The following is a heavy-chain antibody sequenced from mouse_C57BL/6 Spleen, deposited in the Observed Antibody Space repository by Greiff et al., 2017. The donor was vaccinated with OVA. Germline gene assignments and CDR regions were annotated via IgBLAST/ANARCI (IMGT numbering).Heavy chain of an antibody. D-gene: IGHD1-1*01. CDR2: ISDGGSYT. J-gene: IGHJ1*03. Sequence: EVQRVESGGGLVKPGGSLKLSCAASGFTFSSYAMSWVRQTPDKRLEWVATISDGGSYTYYPDNVKGRFTISRDNAKNNLYLQMSHLKSEDTAMYYCARDGITTVVATNWYFDVWGTGTTVTVSS. CDR3: ARDGITTVVATNWYFDV. CDR1: GFTFSSYA. V-gene: IGHV5-4*01.